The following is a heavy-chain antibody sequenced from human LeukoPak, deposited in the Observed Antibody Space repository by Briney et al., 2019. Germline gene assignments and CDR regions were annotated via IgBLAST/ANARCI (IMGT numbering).Heavy chain of an antibody. Sequence: GGSLRLSCAASGFTFSAFWMHWVRQAPGKGLVWVSRINSDDSRTTYADSVKGRFTISRDNVKNTLYLQMDSLRAEDTAVYYCATSLGPLTEYWGQGTLVTVSS. J-gene: IGHJ4*02. D-gene: IGHD7-27*01. V-gene: IGHV3-74*01. CDR1: GFTFSAFW. CDR3: ATSLGPLTEY. CDR2: INSDDSRT.